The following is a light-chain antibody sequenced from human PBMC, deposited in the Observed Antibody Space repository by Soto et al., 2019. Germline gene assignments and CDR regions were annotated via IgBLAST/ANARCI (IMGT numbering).Light chain of an antibody. J-gene: IGKJ1*01. Sequence: EIVLTQSPGTLSLSPGERATLSCRATESVVSNYLAWYQLKPGQAPRLLIYDASSRATGIPDRFSGSGSGTDFTPTISRLEPEDFAVYYCQRYGTSTTFGQGTKVDIK. CDR2: DAS. CDR1: ESVVSNY. V-gene: IGKV3-20*01. CDR3: QRYGTSTT.